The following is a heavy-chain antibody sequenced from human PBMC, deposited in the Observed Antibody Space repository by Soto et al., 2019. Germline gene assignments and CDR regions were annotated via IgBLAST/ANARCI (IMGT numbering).Heavy chain of an antibody. J-gene: IGHJ4*02. CDR3: ATDPTELRYLEWLPNYFHF. Sequence: GGSLRLSCAASGFTFNTYAMSWVRQAPGKGPEWVSATSASGGSTYYADSVKGRFTISRDNSKNTLYLRMNSLRAEDTAVYYSATDPTELRYLEWLPNYFHFWGQGTQLTVSS. CDR2: TSASGGST. D-gene: IGHD3-3*01. CDR1: GFTFNTYA. V-gene: IGHV3-23*01.